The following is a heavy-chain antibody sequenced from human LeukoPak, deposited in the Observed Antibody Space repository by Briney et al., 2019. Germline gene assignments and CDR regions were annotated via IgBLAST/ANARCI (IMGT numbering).Heavy chain of an antibody. Sequence: GGSLRLSCAASVFTFSSYAMSWVRQAPGKGLEWVSAISGSGGSTYYADSVKGRFTISRDNSKNTLYLQMNSLRAEDTAVYYCAKDPSSSWYPNWFDPWGQGTLVTVSS. D-gene: IGHD6-13*01. V-gene: IGHV3-23*01. CDR3: AKDPSSSWYPNWFDP. CDR2: ISGSGGST. CDR1: VFTFSSYA. J-gene: IGHJ5*02.